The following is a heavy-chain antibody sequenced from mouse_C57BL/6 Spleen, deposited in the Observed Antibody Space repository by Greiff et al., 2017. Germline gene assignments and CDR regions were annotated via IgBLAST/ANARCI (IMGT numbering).Heavy chain of an antibody. CDR1: GYTFTTYP. CDR3: ARRAYDYLYFDV. D-gene: IGHD2-3*01. J-gene: IGHJ1*03. CDR2: FHPYNDDT. Sequence: VKLMESGAELVKPGASVKMSCKASGYTFTTYPIEWMKQNHGKSLEWIGNFHPYNDDTKYNEKFKGKATLTVEKSSSTVYLELSRLTSDDSAVYYCARRAYDYLYFDVWGTGTTVTVSS. V-gene: IGHV1-47*01.